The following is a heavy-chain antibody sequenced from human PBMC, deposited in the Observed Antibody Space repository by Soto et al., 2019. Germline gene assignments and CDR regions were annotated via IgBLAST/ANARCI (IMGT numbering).Heavy chain of an antibody. J-gene: IGHJ4*02. CDR1: GFTFSSYG. D-gene: IGHD2-15*01. CDR2: ISYDGSNK. V-gene: IGHV3-30*18. Sequence: QVQLVESGGGVVQPGRSLRLSCAASGFTFSSYGMHWVRQAPGKGLEWVAVISYDGSNKYYADSVKGRFTISRDNSKNTLYLQMNSLRAEDTAVYYCANLGGVVVAAKTADYRGQGTLVTVSS. CDR3: ANLGGVVVAAKTADY.